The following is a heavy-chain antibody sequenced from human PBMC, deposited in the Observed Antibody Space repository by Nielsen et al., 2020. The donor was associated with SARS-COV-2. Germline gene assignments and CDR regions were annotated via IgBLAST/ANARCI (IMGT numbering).Heavy chain of an antibody. CDR2: IIPIFGTA. CDR1: GGTFSSYA. CDR3: ARDYGDYGGSN. Sequence: SVKVSCKASGGTFSSYAINWVRQAPGQGLELMGGIIPIFGTASYAQKFQGRVTITADESTSTAYMELSSLRSEDTAVYYCARDYGDYGGSNWGQGTLVTVSS. D-gene: IGHD4-17*01. V-gene: IGHV1-69*13. J-gene: IGHJ4*02.